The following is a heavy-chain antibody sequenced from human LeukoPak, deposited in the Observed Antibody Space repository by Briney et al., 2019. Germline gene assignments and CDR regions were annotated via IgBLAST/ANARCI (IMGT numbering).Heavy chain of an antibody. D-gene: IGHD3-22*01. CDR3: ARDRIYYYDSSGYSNFDY. V-gene: IGHV1-18*01. J-gene: IGHJ4*02. Sequence: ASVKVSCKASGYTFTSYGISWVRQAPGQGLEWMGWISAYNGNTNYAQKLQGRVTMTTDTSTSTAYMELRSLRSEDTAVYYCARDRIYYYDSSGYSNFDYWGQGTLVTVSS. CDR2: ISAYNGNT. CDR1: GYTFTSYG.